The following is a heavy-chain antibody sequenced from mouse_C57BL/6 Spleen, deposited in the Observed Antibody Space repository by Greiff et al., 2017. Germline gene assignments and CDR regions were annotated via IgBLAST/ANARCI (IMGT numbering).Heavy chain of an antibody. CDR3: ARKRVDYAYAMDY. CDR2: IYPGSGST. D-gene: IGHD2-4*01. J-gene: IGHJ4*01. CDR1: GYTFTSYW. V-gene: IGHV1-55*01. Sequence: QVQLQQPGAELVKPGASVKMSCKASGYTFTSYWITWVKQRPGQGLEWIGDIYPGSGSTNYNEKFKSKATLTVDTSSSTAYMQLSSLTSEDSAVYFCARKRVDYAYAMDYWGQGTSVTVSS.